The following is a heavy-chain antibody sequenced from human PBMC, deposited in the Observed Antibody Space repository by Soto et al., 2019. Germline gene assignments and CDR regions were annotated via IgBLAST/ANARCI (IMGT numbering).Heavy chain of an antibody. CDR1: GFSLSTSGVG. Sequence: QITLKESGPTLVKPTQTLTLTCTFSGFSLSTSGVGVGWIRQPPGKALEWLALIYWDDDKRYSPSLKSRLTITNDTTKXPVXLXTTNMDPVDTATYYCAHRRGGYRSGGSCPPTYGMDVWGQGTTVTVSS. D-gene: IGHD2-15*01. CDR2: IYWDDDK. V-gene: IGHV2-5*02. CDR3: AHRRGGYRSGGSCPPTYGMDV. J-gene: IGHJ6*02.